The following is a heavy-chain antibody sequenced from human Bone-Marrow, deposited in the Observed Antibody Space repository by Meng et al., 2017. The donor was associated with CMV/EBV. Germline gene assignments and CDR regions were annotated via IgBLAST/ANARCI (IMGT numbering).Heavy chain of an antibody. Sequence: GESLKISCAASGFTVSGNHMSWVRQAPGKGLEWVSVFYTGGSIYYADSVRGRFTISRDNSKNTLYLQMNSLRAEDTAVYYCADSGSLGACWGQGTLVTVSS. CDR1: GFTVSGNH. CDR2: FYTGGSI. V-gene: IGHV3-53*05. D-gene: IGHD1-26*01. J-gene: IGHJ4*02. CDR3: ADSGSLGAC.